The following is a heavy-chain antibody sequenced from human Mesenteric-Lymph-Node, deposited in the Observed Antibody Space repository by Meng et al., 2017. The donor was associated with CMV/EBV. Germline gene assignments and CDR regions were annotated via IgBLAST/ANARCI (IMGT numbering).Heavy chain of an antibody. J-gene: IGHJ4*02. D-gene: IGHD3-22*01. V-gene: IGHV3-30*04. CDR3: AKGGVETTMNRFDY. CDR1: GFTLRSYA. Sequence: GESLKISCAASGFTLRSYALHWVRQTPGKGLEWVAFISNDGSRKYYADSVKGRFTISRDNSENTLFLQMSSLRPEDTAVYYCAKGGVETTMNRFDYWGQGTLVTVSS. CDR2: ISNDGSRK.